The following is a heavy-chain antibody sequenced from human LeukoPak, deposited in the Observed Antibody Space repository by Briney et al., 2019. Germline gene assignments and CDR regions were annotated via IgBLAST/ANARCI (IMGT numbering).Heavy chain of an antibody. CDR2: IYYSGST. CDR3: ARQERVGATNAFDY. D-gene: IGHD1-26*01. J-gene: IGHJ4*02. CDR1: GGSISSSSYY. V-gene: IGHV4-39*01. Sequence: SETLSLTCTVSGGSISSSSYYWGWICQPPGKGLEWIGSIYYSGSTYYNPPLKSRVTISVDTSKNQFSLRLSSVTAADTAVYYCARQERVGATNAFDYWGQGTLVTVSS.